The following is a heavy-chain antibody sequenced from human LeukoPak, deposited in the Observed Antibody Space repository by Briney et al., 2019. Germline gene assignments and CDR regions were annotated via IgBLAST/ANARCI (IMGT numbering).Heavy chain of an antibody. CDR3: ARYNWNLDY. CDR1: GFTFSTYW. Sequence: SGGSLRLSCAASGFTFSTYWMSWVRQAPGRGLEWVANIKQDGSEKYYVDSVKGRFTITRDNAKNSLYLQMNSLRAEDTAVYYCARYNWNLDYWGQGTLVTVPS. J-gene: IGHJ4*02. CDR2: IKQDGSEK. V-gene: IGHV3-7*01. D-gene: IGHD1-20*01.